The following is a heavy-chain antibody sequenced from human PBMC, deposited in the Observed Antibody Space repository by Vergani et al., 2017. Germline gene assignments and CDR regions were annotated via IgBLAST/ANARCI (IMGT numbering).Heavy chain of an antibody. D-gene: IGHD6-19*01. CDR1: GGSFSGYY. Sequence: QVQLQQWGAGLLKPSETLSLTCAVSGGSFSGYYWSWIRQPPGKGLEWIGEINHRGSTNYNPSLKSRVTISVDTSKNQFSLKLSSVTAADTAVYYCARGDSSGWYGYWGQGTLVTVSS. V-gene: IGHV4-34*01. CDR2: INHRGST. J-gene: IGHJ4*02. CDR3: ARGDSSGWYGY.